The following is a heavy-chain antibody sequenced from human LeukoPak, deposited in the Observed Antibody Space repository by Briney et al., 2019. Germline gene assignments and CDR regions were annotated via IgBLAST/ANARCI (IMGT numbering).Heavy chain of an antibody. CDR1: RFTFSSCA. D-gene: IGHD3-22*01. J-gene: IGHJ3*02. CDR3: ARDPLGCDNSGYYPPRDKSDAFDI. CDR2: ISGSGDRT. V-gene: IGHV3-23*01. Sequence: GGSLRLSCAASRFTFSSCAMNWVRQAPGKGLEWVSTISGSGDRTYYADSVKGRFTISRDNSKNTLYLQMNSLRAEDTAVYYCARDPLGCDNSGYYPPRDKSDAFDIWGQGTMVTVSS.